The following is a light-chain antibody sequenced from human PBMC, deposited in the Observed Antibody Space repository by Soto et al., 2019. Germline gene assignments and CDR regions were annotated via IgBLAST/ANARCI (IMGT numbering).Light chain of an antibody. Sequence: VVLTQSPATLSLSPGERATLSCRTSLSVSVYLDWYQQKPGQAPRLLISDASNRATGIPARFSGSGSGTDVTLTISSLEPEDFAVHYCHQHQYWPPITFGQGTRLEIK. V-gene: IGKV3-11*01. J-gene: IGKJ5*01. CDR3: HQHQYWPPIT. CDR2: DAS. CDR1: LSVSVY.